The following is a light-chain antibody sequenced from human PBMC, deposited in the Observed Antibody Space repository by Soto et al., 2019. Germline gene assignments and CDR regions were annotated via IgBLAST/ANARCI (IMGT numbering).Light chain of an antibody. Sequence: QSVLNQAPSGSRAARQALPISCNGNSSDVGGYNYVSWYQQHPGKAPKLMIYDVSKRPSGVPDRFSGSKSGNTASLTISGLQAEDEADYYCCSYAGSLYVFGTGTKVTVL. CDR1: SSDVGGYNY. J-gene: IGLJ1*01. CDR3: CSYAGSLYV. V-gene: IGLV2-11*01. CDR2: DVS.